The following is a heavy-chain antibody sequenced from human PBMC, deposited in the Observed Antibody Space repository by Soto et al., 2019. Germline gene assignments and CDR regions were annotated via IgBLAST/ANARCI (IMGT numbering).Heavy chain of an antibody. Sequence: EPLSLTCAVSGCSFTSNNWWTWVRQPPGQGLEWIGEIYRTGSTDYNPSLKSRVTISLDKSENQFSLKVTSLTAADTAVYYCASRDPGTSVDYWGQGTLVTVSS. D-gene: IGHD1-7*01. CDR3: ASRDPGTSVDY. CDR1: GCSFTSNNW. J-gene: IGHJ4*02. CDR2: IYRTGST. V-gene: IGHV4-4*02.